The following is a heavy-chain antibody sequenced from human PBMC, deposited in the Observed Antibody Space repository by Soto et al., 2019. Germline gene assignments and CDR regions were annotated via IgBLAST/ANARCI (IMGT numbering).Heavy chain of an antibody. CDR1: GYTFTSYY. CDR3: ARDFNIAARPYYYYYMDV. D-gene: IGHD6-6*01. V-gene: IGHV1-46*01. CDR2: INPGGGIT. J-gene: IGHJ6*03. Sequence: ASVKVSCKTSGYTFTSYYVQWVRHAPGQGLEWMGRINPGGGITTYAQKFQGRVTITADTSTSTAYMELSSLRSEDTAVYYCARDFNIAARPYYYYYMDVWGKGTTVTVSS.